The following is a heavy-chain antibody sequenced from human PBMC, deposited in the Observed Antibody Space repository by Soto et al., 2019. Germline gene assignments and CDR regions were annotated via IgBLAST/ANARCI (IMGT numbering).Heavy chain of an antibody. V-gene: IGHV3-23*01. CDR3: AKVPQFRGWLSAKLFDY. Sequence: GGSLRLSCAASGFTFSSHAMSWVRQAPGKGLECVSSITGSGDSTYYADSVKGRFTISRDKSKSTLYLQMNSLRAEDTAVYYCAKVPQFRGWLSAKLFDYGAQGTQVTVPS. D-gene: IGHD6-19*01. CDR1: GFTFSSHA. J-gene: IGHJ4*02. CDR2: ITGSGDST.